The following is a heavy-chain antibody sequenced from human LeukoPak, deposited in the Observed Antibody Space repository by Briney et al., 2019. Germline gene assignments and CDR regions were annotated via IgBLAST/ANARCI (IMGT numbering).Heavy chain of an antibody. D-gene: IGHD3-22*01. CDR2: INPNSGGT. CDR1: GYTFTGYY. Sequence: GASVKVSCKASGYTFTGYYMHWVRQAPGQGLEWMGWINPNSGGTNYAPKFQGRVTMTRDTSISTAYMELSRLRSDDTAVYYCARDSHYYDSSGYYVEYFDYWGQGTLVTVSS. CDR3: ARDSHYYDSSGYYVEYFDY. J-gene: IGHJ4*02. V-gene: IGHV1-2*02.